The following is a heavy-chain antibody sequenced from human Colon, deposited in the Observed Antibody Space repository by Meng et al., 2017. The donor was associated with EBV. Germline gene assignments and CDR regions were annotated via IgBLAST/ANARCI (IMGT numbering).Heavy chain of an antibody. CDR2: IYYIGGT. J-gene: IGHJ5*02. CDR3: ARVSGRSFDP. CDR1: GDSVATGRYY. D-gene: IGHD3-10*01. V-gene: IGHV4-61*01. Sequence: HLLESGPGLVMPPDTLSLTCTVSGDSVATGRYYWSWIRQPPGKGLEWIAYIYYIGGTNYNPSLKSRLTISLDTSKNQFSLSLRSVTAADTAVYYCARVSGRSFDPWGQGTLVTVFS.